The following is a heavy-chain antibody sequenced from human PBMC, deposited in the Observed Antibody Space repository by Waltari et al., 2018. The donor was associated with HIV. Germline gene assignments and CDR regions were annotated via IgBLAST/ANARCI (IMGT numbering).Heavy chain of an antibody. Sequence: QLQLQESGPGLVKPSETLSLTCTVSGGSISSSSYYWGWIRQPPGKGLEWIGSIYYSGSTYYNPSLKSRVTISVDTSKNQFSLRLSSVTAADTAVYYCARVDYYYDSSNWFDPWGQGTLVTVSS. J-gene: IGHJ5*02. CDR2: IYYSGST. D-gene: IGHD3-22*01. CDR1: GGSISSSSYY. V-gene: IGHV4-39*07. CDR3: ARVDYYYDSSNWFDP.